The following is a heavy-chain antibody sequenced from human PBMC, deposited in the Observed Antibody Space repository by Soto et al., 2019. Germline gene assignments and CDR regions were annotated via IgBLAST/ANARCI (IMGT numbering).Heavy chain of an antibody. V-gene: IGHV3-30*18. CDR1: GFTFSSYG. D-gene: IGHD1-26*01. Sequence: QVQLVESGGGVVQPGRSLRLSCAASGFTFSSYGMHWVRQAPGKGLEWVAVISYDGSNKYYADSVKGRFTISRDNSKNTLYLQMNSLRAEHTAVYYCAKDRPVGAIQYFQHWGQGTLVTVSS. CDR2: ISYDGSNK. J-gene: IGHJ1*01. CDR3: AKDRPVGAIQYFQH.